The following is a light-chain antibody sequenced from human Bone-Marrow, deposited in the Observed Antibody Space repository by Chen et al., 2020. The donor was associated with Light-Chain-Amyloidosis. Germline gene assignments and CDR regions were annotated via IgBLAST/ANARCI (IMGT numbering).Light chain of an antibody. CDR2: RAS. J-gene: IGKJ5*01. CDR3: QQHNNWPPIT. V-gene: IGKV3-15*01. Sequence: EIVLTQPPATLSVSPGERSTLSCRASQSISSNLAWYQQKPGQAPSLLIYRASTRATGSPARFSGSGSGTEFTLTISSLQSEDFAVYYCQQHNNWPPITFGQGTRLEIK. CDR1: QSISSN.